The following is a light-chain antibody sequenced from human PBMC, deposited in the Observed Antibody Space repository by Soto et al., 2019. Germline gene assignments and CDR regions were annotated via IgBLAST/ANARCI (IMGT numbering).Light chain of an antibody. J-gene: IGLJ1*01. CDR2: RNN. V-gene: IGLV1-47*01. Sequence: QSVLTQPHSASGTPVQTVSISCSGSSSNIGSNYVSWYQQLPGTAPKLLIYRNNQRPSGVPERFSGSKSGTSASLAISGLRSEDEADYYSAAWDNSVSGPNYVFGTGTKVTVL. CDR3: AAWDNSVSGPNYV. CDR1: SSNIGSNY.